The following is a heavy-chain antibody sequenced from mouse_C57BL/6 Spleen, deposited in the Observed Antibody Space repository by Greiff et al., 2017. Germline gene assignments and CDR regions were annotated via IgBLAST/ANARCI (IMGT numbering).Heavy chain of an antibody. J-gene: IGHJ2*01. V-gene: IGHV1-22*01. Sequence: VQLKESGPELVKPGASVKMSCKASGYTFTDYNMHWVKQSHGKSLEWIGYINPNNGGTSYNQKFKGKATLTVNKSSSTAYMELRSLTSEDSAVYYCARRRLLPFDYWGQGTTLTVSS. CDR2: INPNNGGT. D-gene: IGHD2-3*01. CDR1: GYTFTDYN. CDR3: ARRRLLPFDY.